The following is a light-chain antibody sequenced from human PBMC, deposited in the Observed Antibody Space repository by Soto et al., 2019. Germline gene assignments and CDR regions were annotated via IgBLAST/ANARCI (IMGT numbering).Light chain of an antibody. Sequence: DIQMTQSPSSLSASVGDRVTITCRASQNIKNSVNWYQQKSGKAPKFLISAASSLQSGVPSRFSGSGSWTDFTLTISRLQPEDFATYYCQKSYSTPRTFGQGTKVEIK. CDR1: QNIKNS. CDR3: QKSYSTPRT. J-gene: IGKJ1*01. V-gene: IGKV1-39*01. CDR2: AAS.